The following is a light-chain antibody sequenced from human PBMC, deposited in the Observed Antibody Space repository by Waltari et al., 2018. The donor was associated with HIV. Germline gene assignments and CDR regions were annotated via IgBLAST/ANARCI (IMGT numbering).Light chain of an antibody. CDR1: QDTGND. V-gene: IGKV1-17*01. J-gene: IGKJ1*01. Sequence: DIKMTQSPSSLSPSVVERVPFSCRASQDTGNDLGLDQQKPGKAPKRLIYAASSLQGGVPSRFSGSGSGTEFTLTISSLQPEDLTTYYCLQHNNYPWTFGQGTKVEI. CDR2: AAS. CDR3: LQHNNYPWT.